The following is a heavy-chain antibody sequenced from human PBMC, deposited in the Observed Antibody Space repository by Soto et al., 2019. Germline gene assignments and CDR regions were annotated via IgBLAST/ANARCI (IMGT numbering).Heavy chain of an antibody. CDR2: INAGNGNT. V-gene: IGHV1-3*01. Sequence: ASVKVSCKASGYTFTSYAMHWVRQAPGQRLEWMGWINAGNGNTKYSQKFQGRVTITRDTSASTAYMELSSLRSEDTAVYYCASTVESLPPPVYYYYGMDVWGQGTTVTVSS. CDR3: ASTVESLPPPVYYYYGMDV. CDR1: GYTFTSYA. J-gene: IGHJ6*02.